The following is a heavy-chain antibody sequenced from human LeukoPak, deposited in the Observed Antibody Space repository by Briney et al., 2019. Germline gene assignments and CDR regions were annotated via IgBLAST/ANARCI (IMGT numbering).Heavy chain of an antibody. Sequence: GGSLRLSCAASGFTFSSYEMNWVRQAPGKGLEWVSHISSSGSTIYYADSVKGRFTISRDNAKNSLYLQMNSLRAEDTVVYYCARDWDTFGSSGDWGQGTTVTVSS. CDR1: GFTFSSYE. V-gene: IGHV3-48*03. CDR3: ARDWDTFGSSGD. D-gene: IGHD3-22*01. CDR2: ISSSGSTI. J-gene: IGHJ6*02.